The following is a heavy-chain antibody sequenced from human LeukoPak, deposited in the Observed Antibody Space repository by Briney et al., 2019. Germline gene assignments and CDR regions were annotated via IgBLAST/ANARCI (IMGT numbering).Heavy chain of an antibody. CDR3: ARGRVRAPRWFDP. Sequence: ASVKVSCKASGYTFTSYDIHWVRQATGQGLEWMGWMNPNSGNTGYAQKFRGRVTMTRNTSISTAYMELSSLRSEDTAVYYCARGRVRAPRWFDPWGQGTLVTVSS. J-gene: IGHJ5*02. CDR1: GYTFTSYD. CDR2: MNPNSGNT. D-gene: IGHD2-21*01. V-gene: IGHV1-8*01.